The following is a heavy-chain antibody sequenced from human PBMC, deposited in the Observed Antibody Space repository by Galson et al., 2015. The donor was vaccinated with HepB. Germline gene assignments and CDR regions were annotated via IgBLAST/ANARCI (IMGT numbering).Heavy chain of an antibody. Sequence: SLRLSCAASGFALSNYGMNWVRRAPGKGLEWVSGFGPSGDKTSYAASVKGRFTISRYNSRNTLYLQMNSLRAEDTAVYYCAKRLFVPTDCWGQGTLVTVSS. CDR2: FGPSGDKT. V-gene: IGHV3-23*01. CDR3: AKRLFVPTDC. J-gene: IGHJ4*02. CDR1: GFALSNYG.